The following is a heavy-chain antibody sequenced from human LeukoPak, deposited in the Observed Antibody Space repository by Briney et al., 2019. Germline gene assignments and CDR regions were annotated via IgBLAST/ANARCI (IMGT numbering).Heavy chain of an antibody. Sequence: SETLSLTCTVSGGSISSYYWSWIRQPAGKGLEWIGCIYTSGSTNYNPSLKSRVTMSVDTSKNQFSLKLSSVTAADTAVYYCASTPAYCGGDCYPPYYFDYWGQGTLVTVSS. CDR2: IYTSGST. CDR3: ASTPAYCGGDCYPPYYFDY. D-gene: IGHD2-21*01. J-gene: IGHJ4*02. CDR1: GGSISSYY. V-gene: IGHV4-4*07.